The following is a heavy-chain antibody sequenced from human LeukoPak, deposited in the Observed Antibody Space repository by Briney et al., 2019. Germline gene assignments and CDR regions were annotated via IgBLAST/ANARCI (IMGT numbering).Heavy chain of an antibody. CDR2: IYYSGST. J-gene: IGHJ4*02. CDR3: ASGEDGDYFDY. V-gene: IGHV4-59*01. Sequence: ASETLSLTCTVSGGSISSYYWSWIRQPPGKGLEWIGYIYYSGSTNYNPSLKSRVTISVDTSKNQFSLKLSSVTAADTAVYYCASGEDGDYFDYWGQGTLVTVSS. CDR1: GGSISSYY. D-gene: IGHD4-17*01.